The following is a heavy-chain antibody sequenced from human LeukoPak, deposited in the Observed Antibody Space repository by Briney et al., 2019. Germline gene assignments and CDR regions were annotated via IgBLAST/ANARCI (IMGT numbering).Heavy chain of an antibody. CDR2: INPSGGST. CDR3: ARDPVGSSWLDYYYYYGMDV. J-gene: IGHJ6*02. Sequence: GASVKVSCKASGYTFTSYYMHWVRQAPGQGPEWMGIINPSGGSTSYAQKFQGRVTMTRDTSTSTVYMELSSLRSEDTAVYYCARDPVGSSWLDYYYYYGMDVWGQGTTVTVSS. D-gene: IGHD6-13*01. V-gene: IGHV1-46*01. CDR1: GYTFTSYY.